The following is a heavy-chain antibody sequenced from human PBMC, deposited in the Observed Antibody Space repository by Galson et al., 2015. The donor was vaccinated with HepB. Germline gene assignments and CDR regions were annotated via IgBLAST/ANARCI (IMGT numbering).Heavy chain of an antibody. CDR3: AVRGAYGSGSYYR. Sequence: SLRLSCAASGFTFKTYAMHWVRQAPGKGLEWMAFISYDGSNKYYADSVRGRFTISRDNSKNALYLQMNSLRPEDTALYYCAVRGAYGSGSYYRWGQGTLVTVSS. CDR1: GFTFKTYA. V-gene: IGHV3-30*04. CDR2: ISYDGSNK. J-gene: IGHJ4*02. D-gene: IGHD3-10*01.